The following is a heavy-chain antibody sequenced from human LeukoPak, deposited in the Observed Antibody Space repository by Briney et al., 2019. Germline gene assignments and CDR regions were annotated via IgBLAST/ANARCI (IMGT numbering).Heavy chain of an antibody. J-gene: IGHJ6*03. CDR3: ARDPYSGAYGSDYYYYMDV. CDR1: GFSFSNYN. CDR2: ITSSGSLV. D-gene: IGHD1-26*01. V-gene: IGHV3-21*01. Sequence: GGSLRLSCAASGFSFSNYNMNWARLAPGKGLEWVSSITSSGSLVFYADSVKGRFTISRDNADNSLYLQMSSQRAEDTAVYFCARDPYSGAYGSDYYYYMDVWGKGTTVTVSS.